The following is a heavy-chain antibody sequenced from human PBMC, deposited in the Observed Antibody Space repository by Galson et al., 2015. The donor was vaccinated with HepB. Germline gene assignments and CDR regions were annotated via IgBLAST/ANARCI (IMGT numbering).Heavy chain of an antibody. CDR1: GFTFSSYW. CDR3: ARLESIWFGNGMDV. CDR2: IKQDGSEK. V-gene: IGHV3-7*01. Sequence: SLRLSCAASGFTFSSYWMSWVRQAPGRGLEWVANIKQDGSEKYYVDSVKGRFTISRDNAKNSLYLQMNSLRAEDTAVYYCARLESIWFGNGMDVWGQGTTVTVSS. D-gene: IGHD3-10*01. J-gene: IGHJ6*02.